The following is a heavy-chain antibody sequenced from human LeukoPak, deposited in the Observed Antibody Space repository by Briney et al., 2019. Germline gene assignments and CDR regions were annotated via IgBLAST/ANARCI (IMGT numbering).Heavy chain of an antibody. J-gene: IGHJ3*02. CDR3: AREEQQLVPGAFDI. V-gene: IGHV1-3*01. CDR1: GYTFTSYA. CDR2: INAGNGNT. Sequence: GASVKVSCKASGYTFTSYAMHWVRQAPGQRLEWMGWINAGNGNTKYSQKFQGRVTITRDTSASTAYMELSSLRSEDTAVYYCAREEQQLVPGAFDIWGQGTMVTVSS. D-gene: IGHD6-13*01.